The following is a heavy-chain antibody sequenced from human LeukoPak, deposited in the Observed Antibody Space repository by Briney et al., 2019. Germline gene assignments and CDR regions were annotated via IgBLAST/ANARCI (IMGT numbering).Heavy chain of an antibody. CDR3: AKGSYYCSSNSCPQYYYYMDV. J-gene: IGHJ6*03. CDR2: IRYDGSKK. CDR1: GFTFSRYG. D-gene: IGHD2-2*01. Sequence: GGSLRLSCAAPGFTFSRYGMHWVRQAPGKGLEWVAFIRYDGSKKHYADFVKGRFTISRDDSRNALDLQMSSLRVEDTAVYYCAKGSYYCSSNSCPQYYYYMDVWGKGTTVTVSS. V-gene: IGHV3-30*02.